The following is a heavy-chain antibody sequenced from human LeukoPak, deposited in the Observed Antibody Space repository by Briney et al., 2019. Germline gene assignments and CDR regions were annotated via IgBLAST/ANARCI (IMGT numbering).Heavy chain of an antibody. CDR1: EYTLTELS. V-gene: IGHV1-24*01. CDR2: FDPEDGGI. Sequence: ASVKVSCKVSEYTLTELSMHWVRQAPGKGLEWLGGFDPEDGGIIYAQKFQGRVTMSDDTSTDTAYMELGSLRSDDTAVYYCAADRGDYSGSYWTAFDIWGQGTMVTVSS. J-gene: IGHJ3*02. D-gene: IGHD1-26*01. CDR3: AADRGDYSGSYWTAFDI.